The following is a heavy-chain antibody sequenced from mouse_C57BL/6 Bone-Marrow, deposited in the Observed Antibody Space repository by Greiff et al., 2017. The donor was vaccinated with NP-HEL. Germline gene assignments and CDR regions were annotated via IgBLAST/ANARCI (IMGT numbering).Heavy chain of an antibody. D-gene: IGHD2-1*01. CDR2: IDPENGDT. CDR1: GFNIKDDY. J-gene: IGHJ2*01. V-gene: IGHV14-4*01. CDR3: TSTRYFDY. Sequence: EVQRVESGAELVRPGASVKLSCTASGFNIKDDYMHWVKQRPEQGLEWIGWIDPENGDTEYASKFQGKVTITADTSSNTAYLQLSSLTSEDTAVYYCTSTRYFDYWGQGTTLTVSS.